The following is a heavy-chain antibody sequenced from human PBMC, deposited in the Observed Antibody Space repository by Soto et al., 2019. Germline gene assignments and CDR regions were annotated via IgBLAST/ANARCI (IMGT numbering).Heavy chain of an antibody. Sequence: EVQLLESGGGLVQPGGSLRLSCAASGFTFSNYAVTWVRQAPGKGLEWVSTISGSGGSTYYADSVKGRFTISRDNSRNTLYMQMNSLRAEDTAVYYCAKDQGCSWYDIDYWGQGTLVTVSS. J-gene: IGHJ4*02. D-gene: IGHD6-13*01. CDR1: GFTFSNYA. CDR3: AKDQGCSWYDIDY. CDR2: ISGSGGST. V-gene: IGHV3-23*01.